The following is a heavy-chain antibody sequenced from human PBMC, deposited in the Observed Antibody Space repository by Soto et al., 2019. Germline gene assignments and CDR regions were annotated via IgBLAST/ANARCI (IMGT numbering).Heavy chain of an antibody. CDR1: GGSFSGYY. CDR2: INHSGST. D-gene: IGHD3-10*01. J-gene: IGHJ6*03. Sequence: ETLSLTCAVYGGSFSGYYWSWIRQPPGKGLEWIGEINHSGSTNYNPSLKSRVTISVDTSKNQYTQKLSSVTAAYTAVYYCARGRITMVRGVIHYYMDVWGKGTTGT. CDR3: ARGRITMVRGVIHYYMDV. V-gene: IGHV4-34*01.